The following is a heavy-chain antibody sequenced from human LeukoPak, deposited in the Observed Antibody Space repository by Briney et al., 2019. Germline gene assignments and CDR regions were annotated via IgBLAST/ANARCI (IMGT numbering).Heavy chain of an antibody. J-gene: IGHJ4*02. CDR3: ARGGWSHDY. CDR1: GGSISNYY. D-gene: IGHD2-15*01. Sequence: SETLSLTCTVSGGSISNYYWSWIRQPPGKGLEWIGYIYYSGSTNYNSSLKSRVTTSVDTSKNQFSLKLSSVTPADTAVYFCARGGWSHDYWGQGTLVTVSS. V-gene: IGHV4-59*01. CDR2: IYYSGST.